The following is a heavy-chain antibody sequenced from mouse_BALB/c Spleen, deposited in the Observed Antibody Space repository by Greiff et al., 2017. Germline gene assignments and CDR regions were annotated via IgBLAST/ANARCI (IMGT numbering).Heavy chain of an antibody. CDR2: INPYNDGT. CDR1: GYTFTSYV. CDR3: ARERYYGSRGYAMDY. J-gene: IGHJ4*01. D-gene: IGHD1-1*01. Sequence: EVKLVESGPELVKPGASVKMSCKASGYTFTSYVMHWVKQKPGQGLEWIGYINPYNDGTKYNEKFKGKATLTSDKSSSTAYMELSSLTSEDSAVYYCARERYYGSRGYAMDYWGQGTSVTVSS. V-gene: IGHV1-14*01.